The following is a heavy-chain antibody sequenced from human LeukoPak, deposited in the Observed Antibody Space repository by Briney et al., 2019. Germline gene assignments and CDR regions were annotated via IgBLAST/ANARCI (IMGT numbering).Heavy chain of an antibody. J-gene: IGHJ4*02. Sequence: GGSLRLSCTASGFTFGDYAMSWVRQAPGKGLEWVGFIRSKAYGGTTEYAASVKGRFTISRDDSKSIAYLQMNSLKTEDTAVYYCTRGMIRGPGYFDYWGQGTLVTVSS. CDR2: IRSKAYGGTT. CDR1: GFTFGDYA. CDR3: TRGMIRGPGYFDY. V-gene: IGHV3-49*04. D-gene: IGHD3-22*01.